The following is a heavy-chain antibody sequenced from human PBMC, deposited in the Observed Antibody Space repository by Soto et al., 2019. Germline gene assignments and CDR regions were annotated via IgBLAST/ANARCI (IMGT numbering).Heavy chain of an antibody. V-gene: IGHV1-18*01. J-gene: IGHJ6*02. CDR2: ISAYNGNT. Sequence: ASVKVSCKTSGYTFTSYGISWVRQAPGQGLEWMGWISAYNGNTNYAQKLQGRVTMTTDTSTSTAYMELRSLRSDDTAVYYCARDHIVLVPAASYYYYGMDVWGQGTTVTVS. D-gene: IGHD2-2*01. CDR3: ARDHIVLVPAASYYYYGMDV. CDR1: GYTFTSYG.